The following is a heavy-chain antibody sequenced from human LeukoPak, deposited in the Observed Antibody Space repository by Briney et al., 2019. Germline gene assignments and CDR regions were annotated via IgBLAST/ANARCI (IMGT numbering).Heavy chain of an antibody. Sequence: ASVKVSCKASGYTFTSYDINWVRQATGQGLEWMGWMNPNSDNPSYAQKFQGRITMTRNTSISTAYMELSNLRSEDTAVYYCAREIDGDYDSDAFDFWGQGTMVTVSS. J-gene: IGHJ3*01. CDR1: GYTFTSYD. V-gene: IGHV1-8*01. D-gene: IGHD4-17*01. CDR2: MNPNSDNP. CDR3: AREIDGDYDSDAFDF.